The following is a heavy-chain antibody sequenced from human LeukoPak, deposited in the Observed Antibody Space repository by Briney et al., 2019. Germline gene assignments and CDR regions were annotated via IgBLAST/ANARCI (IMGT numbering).Heavy chain of an antibody. Sequence: GGSLRLSCAASGFTVSSSYMSWVRQAPGKGLEWVSAIYTAGSTYYADSVKGRFIISRDNSKNTLYLEINSLRVEDTAVYYCARDLNYYGSGSVFDIWGQETMVTVSS. V-gene: IGHV3-66*01. J-gene: IGHJ3*02. CDR3: ARDLNYYGSGSVFDI. CDR2: IYTAGST. D-gene: IGHD3-10*01. CDR1: GFTVSSSY.